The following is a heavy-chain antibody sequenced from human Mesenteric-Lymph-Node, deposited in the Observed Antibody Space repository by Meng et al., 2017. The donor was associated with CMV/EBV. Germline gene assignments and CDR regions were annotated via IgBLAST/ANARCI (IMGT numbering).Heavy chain of an antibody. J-gene: IGHJ5*02. D-gene: IGHD3-10*01. Sequence: SETLSLTCTVSGASITSGGFYWTWIRQPPGKGLEWIGYMYYSGRVNYNASLQSRVTISMDTSKNQFSLKLTSVTAADTAVYFCARVRGYNWFDPWGQGTLVTVSS. CDR2: MYYSGRV. V-gene: IGHV4-61*08. CDR1: GASITSGGFY. CDR3: ARVRGYNWFDP.